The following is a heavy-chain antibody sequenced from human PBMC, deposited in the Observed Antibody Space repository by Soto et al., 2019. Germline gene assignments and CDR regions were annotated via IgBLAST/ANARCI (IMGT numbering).Heavy chain of an antibody. D-gene: IGHD1-1*01. CDR2: IYATGTT. CDR3: VRDGTKNLRDWFDT. J-gene: IGHJ5*02. V-gene: IGHV4-4*07. CDR1: GASISGFY. Sequence: PSETLSLTCTVSGASISGFYWSWIRKSAGKGLEWIGRIYATGTTDYNPSLKSRVMMSVDTSKKQFSLKLRSVTAADTAVYYCVRDGTKNLRDWFDTWGQGISVTVSS.